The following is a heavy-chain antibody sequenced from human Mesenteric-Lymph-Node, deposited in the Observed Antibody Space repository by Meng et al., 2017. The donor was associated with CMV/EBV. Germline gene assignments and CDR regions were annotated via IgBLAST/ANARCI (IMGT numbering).Heavy chain of an antibody. V-gene: IGHV3-21*01. D-gene: IGHD2-2*01. CDR1: GFTFSSYS. CDR3: AGIGPIVVVPAVRGYGMDV. J-gene: IGHJ6*02. Sequence: GGSLRLSCAASGFTFSSYSMNWVRQAPGKGLEWVASISSSSSYIYYADSVKGRLTISRDNANNSLYLQMNSPIAEDKAVYYCAGIGPIVVVPAVRGYGMDVWGQGTTVTVSS. CDR2: ISSSSSYI.